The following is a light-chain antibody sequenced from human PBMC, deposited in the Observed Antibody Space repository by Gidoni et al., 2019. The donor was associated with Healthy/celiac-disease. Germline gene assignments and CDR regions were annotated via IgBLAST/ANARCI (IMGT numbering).Light chain of an antibody. J-gene: IGKJ2*01. CDR3: QQYNSYSYT. Sequence: IQITQSPSTLSASVGDRVTITCRASPSICSWLAWYQQKPGRAPKLLIYSASSLESEVPSRFSGSGSGTEFTLTNSSLQPNDFATYYCQQYNSYSYTFXXXTKLEIK. CDR1: PSICSW. V-gene: IGKV1-5*01. CDR2: SAS.